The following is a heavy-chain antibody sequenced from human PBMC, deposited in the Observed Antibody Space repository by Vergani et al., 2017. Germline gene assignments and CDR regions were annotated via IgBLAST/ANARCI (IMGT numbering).Heavy chain of an antibody. D-gene: IGHD3-16*01. CDR3: TREEGGGTVDY. Sequence: EVQLVESGGGLVQPGRSLRLSCTASGFTFGDYAMSWFRQAPGKGLEWVGFIRSKAYGGTTEYAASVKGRFTISRDDSKSIAYLQMNSLKTEDTAVYYCTREEGGGTVDYWGQGTLVTVSS. V-gene: IGHV3-49*03. CDR2: IRSKAYGGTT. CDR1: GFTFGDYA. J-gene: IGHJ4*02.